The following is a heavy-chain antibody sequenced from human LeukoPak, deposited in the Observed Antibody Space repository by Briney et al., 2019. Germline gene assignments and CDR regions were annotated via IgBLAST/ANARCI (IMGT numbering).Heavy chain of an antibody. CDR3: AKDLIARVRGSPMDV. CDR1: GFTFSDFG. D-gene: IGHD3-10*01. V-gene: IGHV3-30*18. Sequence: GGSLRLSCAASGFTFSDFGMHWVRQAPGKGLEWVALLVYDGFYKYYADSVKGRFTISRDDSTNTVYLHLSSLRAEDTAVYYCAKDLIARVRGSPMDVWGQGTRVIVSS. J-gene: IGHJ6*02. CDR2: LVYDGFYK.